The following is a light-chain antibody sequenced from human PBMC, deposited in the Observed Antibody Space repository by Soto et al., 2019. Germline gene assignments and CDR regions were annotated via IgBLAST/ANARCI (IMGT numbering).Light chain of an antibody. CDR3: QQSYSTLQT. J-gene: IGKJ2*01. CDR2: AAS. CDR1: QSISSY. V-gene: IGKV1-39*01. Sequence: DIQMTQSPSSLSASVGDRVTITCRASQSISSYLNWYQQKPGKAPKLLIYAASSLQSGVTSRFSGSGSGTDFTLTVSSLQPEDFATYYCQQSYSTLQTFGQGTKLESK.